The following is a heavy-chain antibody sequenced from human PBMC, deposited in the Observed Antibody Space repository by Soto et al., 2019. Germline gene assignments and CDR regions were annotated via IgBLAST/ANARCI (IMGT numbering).Heavy chain of an antibody. CDR1: GGTFSSYA. V-gene: IGHV1-69*13. D-gene: IGHD3-22*01. CDR2: IIPIFGTA. J-gene: IGHJ1*01. Sequence: ASVKVSCKASGGTFSSYAISWVRQAPGQGLEWMGGIIPIFGTANYAQKFQGRVTITADESTSTAYMELSSLRSEDTAVYYCARDRDDSSGYPEYFQHWGQGTLVTVSS. CDR3: ARDRDDSSGYPEYFQH.